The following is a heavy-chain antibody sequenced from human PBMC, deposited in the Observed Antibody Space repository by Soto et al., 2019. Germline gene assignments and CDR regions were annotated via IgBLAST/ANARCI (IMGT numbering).Heavy chain of an antibody. CDR1: GYTFSNYH. V-gene: IGHV1-46*03. D-gene: IGHD1-1*01. Sequence: QVQLVQSGAEVKRPGASVTVSCKASGYTFSNYHVHWVRQAPGQGLEWMGIISPSGDGTNYAQKFQGRGTVTRDTATSTVYMELSSLRSEDTAVYYCTSGGTASWGQGTLVTVSS. CDR3: TSGGTAS. J-gene: IGHJ5*02. CDR2: ISPSGDGT.